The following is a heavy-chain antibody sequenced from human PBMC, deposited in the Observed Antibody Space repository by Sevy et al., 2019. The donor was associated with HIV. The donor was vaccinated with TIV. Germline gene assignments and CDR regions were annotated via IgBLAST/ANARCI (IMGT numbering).Heavy chain of an antibody. CDR2: ISPSGGST. CDR1: GFTFISYA. Sequence: GGSLRLSCAASGFTFISYAMTWVRQAPGKGLEWVSAISPSGGSTYYADSVKGRFTISRDNSKNTVELQMNSLRAEDTAVYYCARGYSNYLSWGQGTLVTVSS. V-gene: IGHV3-23*01. CDR3: ARGYSNYLS. J-gene: IGHJ5*02. D-gene: IGHD4-4*01.